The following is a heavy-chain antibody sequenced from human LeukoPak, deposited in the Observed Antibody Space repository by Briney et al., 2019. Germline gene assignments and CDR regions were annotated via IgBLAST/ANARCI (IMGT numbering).Heavy chain of an antibody. Sequence: SETLSLTCTVSGGSISSYYWSWIRQPPGKGLEWIGYIYYSGSTNYNPSLKSRVTISVDTSKNQFPLKLSSVTAADTAVYYCAREGGANYYDSIVYFDYWGQGTLVTVSS. J-gene: IGHJ4*02. V-gene: IGHV4-59*01. CDR2: IYYSGST. D-gene: IGHD3-22*01. CDR1: GGSISSYY. CDR3: AREGGANYYDSIVYFDY.